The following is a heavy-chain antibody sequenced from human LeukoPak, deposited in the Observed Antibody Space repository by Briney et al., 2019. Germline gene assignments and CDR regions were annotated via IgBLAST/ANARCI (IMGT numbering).Heavy chain of an antibody. CDR1: GFSFSNYW. J-gene: IGHJ4*02. CDR2: IKQDESEK. Sequence: GGSLRLSCTASGFSFSNYWTSWVRQAPGKGLEWVASIKQDESEKYYVDSVKGRFTTSRDNAKSSLYLQMNALRGEDTAVYYCARLVGDVTTWDCWGQGTLVTVSS. CDR3: ARLVGDVTTWDC. V-gene: IGHV3-7*03. D-gene: IGHD1-26*01.